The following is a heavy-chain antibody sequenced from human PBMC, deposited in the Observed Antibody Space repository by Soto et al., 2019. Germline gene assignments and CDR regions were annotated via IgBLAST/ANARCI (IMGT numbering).Heavy chain of an antibody. CDR1: GFTFSGSA. CDR2: IRSKANTYAT. Sequence: EVQLVESGGGLVQPGRSLKLSCAASGFTFSGSAMHWVRQASGKGLEWVGRIRSKANTYATTYAASVKGRFTISRDDSKNTAYLQMNSLKTEDTAVYYCARETGYSSGWYVNGMDVWGQGTTVTVSS. D-gene: IGHD6-19*01. CDR3: ARETGYSSGWYVNGMDV. J-gene: IGHJ6*02. V-gene: IGHV3-73*02.